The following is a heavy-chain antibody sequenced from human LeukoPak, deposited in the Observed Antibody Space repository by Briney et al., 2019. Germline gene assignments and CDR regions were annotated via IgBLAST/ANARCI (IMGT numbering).Heavy chain of an antibody. CDR2: ISSSGSTI. CDR1: GFTFSDYY. D-gene: IGHD2-2*01. J-gene: IGHJ4*02. Sequence: PGGSLRLSCAASGFTFSDYYMSWIRQAPGKGLEWVSYISSSGSTIYYADSVKGRFTISRDNAKNSLYLQMNSLRAEDTAVYYCATNHRLGYCSSTSCYPIDCWGQGTLVTVSS. CDR3: ATNHRLGYCSSTSCYPIDC. V-gene: IGHV3-11*01.